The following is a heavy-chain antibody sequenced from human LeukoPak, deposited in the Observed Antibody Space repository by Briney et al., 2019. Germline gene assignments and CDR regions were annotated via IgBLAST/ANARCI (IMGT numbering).Heavy chain of an antibody. CDR3: ARVPNYYYDSSGHYYFDY. CDR1: GYTFTSYG. D-gene: IGHD3-22*01. J-gene: IGHJ4*02. V-gene: IGHV1-18*01. Sequence: VASVKVSCKASGYTFTSYGISWVRQAPGQGLKWMGWISAYNGNTNYAQKLQGRVTMTTDTSTSTAYMELRSLRSDDTAVYYCARVPNYYYDSSGHYYFDYWGQGTLVTVSS. CDR2: ISAYNGNT.